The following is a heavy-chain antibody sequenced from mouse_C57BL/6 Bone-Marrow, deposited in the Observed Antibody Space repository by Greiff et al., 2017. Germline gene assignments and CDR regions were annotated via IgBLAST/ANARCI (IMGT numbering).Heavy chain of an antibody. CDR3: ARRGYYSLDFDV. Sequence: QVQLQQSGSELRSPGSSVKLSCKDFDSEVFPIAYMSWVRQKPGHGFEWIGGILPSIGRTIYGEKFEDKATLDADTLSNTAYLELNSLTSEDSAIYCGARRGYYSLDFDVWGTGTTVTVSS. D-gene: IGHD2-3*01. CDR2: ILPSIGRT. V-gene: IGHV15-2*01. CDR1: DSEVFPIAY. J-gene: IGHJ1*03.